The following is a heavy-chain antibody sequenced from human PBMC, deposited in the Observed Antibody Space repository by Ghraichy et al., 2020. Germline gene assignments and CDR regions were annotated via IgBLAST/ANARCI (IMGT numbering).Heavy chain of an antibody. J-gene: IGHJ6*03. V-gene: IGHV1-18*01. CDR3: ARDRQLLSRNYYYYYYMDV. Sequence: ASVKVSCKASGYTFTSYGISWVRQAPGQGLEWMGWISAYNGNTNYAQKLQGRVTMTTDTSTSTAYMELRSLRSDDTAVYYCARDRQLLSRNYYYYYYMDVWGKGTTVTVSS. D-gene: IGHD2-2*01. CDR2: ISAYNGNT. CDR1: GYTFTSYG.